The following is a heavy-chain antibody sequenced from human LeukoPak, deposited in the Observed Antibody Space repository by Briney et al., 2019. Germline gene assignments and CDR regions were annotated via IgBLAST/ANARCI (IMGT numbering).Heavy chain of an antibody. Sequence: ASVKVSCKASGYTFTSYYMHWVRQAPGQGLEWMGIINPSGGSTSYAQKFQGRVTLTRDTSTSTVYMELSSLRSEDTAVYYCAREGCSSTSCHSPPPFDPWGQGTLVTVSS. CDR3: AREGCSSTSCHSPPPFDP. D-gene: IGHD2-2*01. CDR1: GYTFTSYY. J-gene: IGHJ5*02. CDR2: INPSGGST. V-gene: IGHV1-46*01.